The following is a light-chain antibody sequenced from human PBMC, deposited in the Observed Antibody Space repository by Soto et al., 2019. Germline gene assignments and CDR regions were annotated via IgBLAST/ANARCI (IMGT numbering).Light chain of an antibody. Sequence: DIQMTQSPSSLSASVGDRVTITCRASQGITNYLAWYQQKPGKVPKLLIYASSTLQSGVPSRFSGSGSGTDLPITISSLQPEDVATYYRQKYNSAPLTFGGGTKVEIK. CDR3: QKYNSAPLT. CDR1: QGITNY. CDR2: ASS. J-gene: IGKJ4*01. V-gene: IGKV1-27*01.